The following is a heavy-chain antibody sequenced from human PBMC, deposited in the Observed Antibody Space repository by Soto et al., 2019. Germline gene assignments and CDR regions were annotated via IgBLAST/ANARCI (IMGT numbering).Heavy chain of an antibody. V-gene: IGHV5-51*01. D-gene: IGHD3-9*01. CDR2: IYPGDSDT. Sequence: GASLKISCKGSGYSFTSYWIGWVRQMPGKGLEWMGIIYPGDSDTRYSPSFQGQVTISADKSISTAYLQWSSLKASDTAMYYCAREGYDILTGYYKTYYYYGMDVWGQGTTVTVSS. CDR3: AREGYDILTGYYKTYYYYGMDV. J-gene: IGHJ6*02. CDR1: GYSFTSYW.